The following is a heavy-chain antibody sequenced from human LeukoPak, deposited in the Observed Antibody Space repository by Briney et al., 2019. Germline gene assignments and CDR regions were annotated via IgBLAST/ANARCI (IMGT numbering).Heavy chain of an antibody. CDR1: GFTFSSYA. D-gene: IGHD3-10*01. Sequence: GGSLRLSCAASGFTFSSYAMHWVRQAPGKGLEWVAVISYDGSNKYYADSVKGRFTISRDNSKNTLYLQMNSLRAEDTAVYYCARDGITMVRGVTRSPGTGTLDYWGQGTLVTVSS. CDR3: ARDGITMVRGVTRSPGTGTLDY. J-gene: IGHJ4*02. CDR2: ISYDGSNK. V-gene: IGHV3-30-3*01.